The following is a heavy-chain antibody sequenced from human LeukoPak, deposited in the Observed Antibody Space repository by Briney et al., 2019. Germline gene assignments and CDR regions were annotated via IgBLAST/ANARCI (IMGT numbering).Heavy chain of an antibody. CDR2: MYYSGST. Sequence: SETLSLTCTVSGGSISSVSYYWGWIRQPPGKGLEWIGSMYYSGSTYYTPSLKSRVTISVDTSKNQFSLKLSSVTAADTAVYYCASQRDGYNGDYWGQGTLVTVSS. J-gene: IGHJ4*02. V-gene: IGHV4-39*01. D-gene: IGHD5-24*01. CDR3: ASQRDGYNGDY. CDR1: GGSISSVSYY.